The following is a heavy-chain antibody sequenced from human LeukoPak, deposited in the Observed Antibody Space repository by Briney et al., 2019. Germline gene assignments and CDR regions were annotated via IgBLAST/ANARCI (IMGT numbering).Heavy chain of an antibody. CDR1: GYTFTGYY. V-gene: IGHV1-2*02. CDR3: ARAGVVVVAATYFDY. CDR2: IIPSSGGT. J-gene: IGHJ4*02. Sequence: ASVKVSCKASGYTFTGYYMHWVRQAPGQGLEWMGWIIPSSGGTNYAQKFQGRVTMTRDTSISTAYMELSRLRSDDTAVYYCARAGVVVVAATYFDYWGQGTLVTVSS. D-gene: IGHD2-15*01.